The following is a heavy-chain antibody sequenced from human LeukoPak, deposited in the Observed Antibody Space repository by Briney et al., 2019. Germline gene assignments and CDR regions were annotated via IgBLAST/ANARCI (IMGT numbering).Heavy chain of an antibody. Sequence: ASVKVSCKASGYTFTSYYMHWVRQAPGQGLEWMGIINPSGGSTSYAQKLQGRVTMTTDTSTSTAYMELRSLRSDDTAVYYCARDRASGYGRSDYWGQGTLVTVSS. J-gene: IGHJ4*02. D-gene: IGHD5-12*01. CDR2: INPSGGST. CDR1: GYTFTSYY. V-gene: IGHV1-46*01. CDR3: ARDRASGYGRSDY.